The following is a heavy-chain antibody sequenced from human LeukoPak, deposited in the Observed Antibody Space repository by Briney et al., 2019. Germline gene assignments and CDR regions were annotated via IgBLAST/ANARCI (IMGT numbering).Heavy chain of an antibody. D-gene: IGHD3-22*01. V-gene: IGHV3-30*18. Sequence: QPGGTLRLSCAASGFTFSSYGMHWVRQAPGKGLEWVAVISYDGSNKYYAESAKGRFTISRDNSKNTLYLQMNSQRAEDTAVYYCAKEYDGSSYFDYWGQGTMVTVSS. J-gene: IGHJ4*02. CDR3: AKEYDGSSYFDY. CDR1: GFTFSSYG. CDR2: ISYDGSNK.